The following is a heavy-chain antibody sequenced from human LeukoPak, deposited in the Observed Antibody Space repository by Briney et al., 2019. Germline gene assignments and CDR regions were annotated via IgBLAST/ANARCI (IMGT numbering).Heavy chain of an antibody. Sequence: GGSLRLSCAASGLTFSSYAMHWVRQAPGKGLEWVAVISYDGSNKYYADSVKGRFTISRDNSKNTLYLQMNSLRAEDTAVYYCAREGYYDSSGYYPLDYWGQGTLVTVSS. CDR1: GLTFSSYA. V-gene: IGHV3-30-3*01. CDR3: AREGYYDSSGYYPLDY. CDR2: ISYDGSNK. J-gene: IGHJ4*02. D-gene: IGHD3-22*01.